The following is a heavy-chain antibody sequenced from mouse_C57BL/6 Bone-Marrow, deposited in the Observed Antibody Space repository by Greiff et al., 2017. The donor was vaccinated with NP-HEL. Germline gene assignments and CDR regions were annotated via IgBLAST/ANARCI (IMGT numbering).Heavy chain of an antibody. J-gene: IGHJ1*03. CDR1: GYTFTSYW. CDR3: ARSRTGTWYFDV. V-gene: IGHV1-69*01. CDR2: IDPSYSYT. Sequence: VQLQQPGAELVMPGASVKLSCKASGYTFTSYWMHWVKQRPGQGLEWIGEIDPSYSYTNYNQKFKGKSTLTVDKSSSTAYMQLSSLTSEDSAVYYCARSRTGTWYFDVWGTGTTVTVSS. D-gene: IGHD4-1*01.